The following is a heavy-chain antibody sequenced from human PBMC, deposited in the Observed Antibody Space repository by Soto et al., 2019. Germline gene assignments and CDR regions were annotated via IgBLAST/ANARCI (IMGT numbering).Heavy chain of an antibody. CDR3: ARITYSTRWYWIDY. CDR2: IYYSGST. V-gene: IGHV4-39*01. D-gene: IGHD6-13*01. Sequence: PSETLSLTCTVSGGSISSSSYYWGWIRQPPGKGLEWIGSIYYSGSTYYNPSLKSRVTISVDTSKNQFSLKLSSVTAADTARYYCARITYSTRWYWIDYWGQGTQVTVSS. CDR1: GGSISSSSYY. J-gene: IGHJ4*02.